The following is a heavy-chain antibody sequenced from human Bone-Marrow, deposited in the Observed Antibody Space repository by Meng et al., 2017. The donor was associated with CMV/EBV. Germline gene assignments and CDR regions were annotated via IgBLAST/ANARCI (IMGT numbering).Heavy chain of an antibody. J-gene: IGHJ4*02. Sequence: SETLSLTCAVYGGSFSGYYWSWIRQPPGKGLEWIGEINHSGSTNYKPSLKSRVTISGDTSKNQFSLKLSSVTAADTAVYYCARGVPYADSPGGYFDYWGQGRLVTVSS. CDR3: ARGVPYADSPGGYFDY. CDR2: INHSGST. CDR1: GGSFSGYY. D-gene: IGHD2-2*01. V-gene: IGHV4-34*01.